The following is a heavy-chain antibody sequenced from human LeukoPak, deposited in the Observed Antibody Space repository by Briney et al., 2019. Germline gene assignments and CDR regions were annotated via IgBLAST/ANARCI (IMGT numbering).Heavy chain of an antibody. V-gene: IGHV3-33*01. J-gene: IGHJ4*02. CDR3: AREGPRGNSQFDY. CDR2: IWYDGSNK. Sequence: GGSLRLSCAASGFTFSSYSMHWVRQAPGKGLEWVALIWYDGSNKYYADSVKGRLTISRDNSKDTLFLQMNSLRAEDTAVYYCAREGPRGNSQFDYWGQGTLVTVSS. D-gene: IGHD2/OR15-2a*01. CDR1: GFTFSSYS.